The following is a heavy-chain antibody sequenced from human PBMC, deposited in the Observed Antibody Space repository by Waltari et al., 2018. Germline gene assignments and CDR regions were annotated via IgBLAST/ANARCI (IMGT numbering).Heavy chain of an antibody. V-gene: IGHV1-69*12. Sequence: QVQLVQSGAEVKKPGSSVKVSCKASGGTFSSYAISWVRQAPGQGLEWMGEVIPIFGPANYAQKFQGRVTITADESTSTAYMELSSLRSEDTAVYYCASAYYYDSSGYGSSDYWGQGTLVTVSS. CDR2: VIPIFGPA. CDR1: GGTFSSYA. D-gene: IGHD3-22*01. CDR3: ASAYYYDSSGYGSSDY. J-gene: IGHJ4*02.